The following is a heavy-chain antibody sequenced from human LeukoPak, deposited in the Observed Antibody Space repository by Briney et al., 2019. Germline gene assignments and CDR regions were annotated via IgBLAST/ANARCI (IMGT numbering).Heavy chain of an antibody. D-gene: IGHD2-15*01. V-gene: IGHV3-48*04. CDR1: GFTFSSYS. Sequence: GGSLRLSCAASGFTFSSYSMNWVRQAPGKGLEWVSYISSSSSTIYYADSVKGRFTISRDNAKNSLYLQMNSLRAEDTAVYYCAKVLLTYCSAASCSNFAYWGQGTLVTVSS. CDR3: AKVLLTYCSAASCSNFAY. J-gene: IGHJ4*02. CDR2: ISSSSSTI.